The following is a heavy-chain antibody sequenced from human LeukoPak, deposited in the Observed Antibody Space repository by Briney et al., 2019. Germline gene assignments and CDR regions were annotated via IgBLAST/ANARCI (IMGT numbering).Heavy chain of an antibody. D-gene: IGHD6-19*01. V-gene: IGHV4-34*01. J-gene: IGHJ4*02. CDR1: GGSFSDYY. Sequence: SETLSLTCAVYGGSFSDYYWTWMRQPPGKGLEWIGDINHSGSTNFNPSLKSRVSISVDTSKNQFSLRLSSVTAADTAVYYCAREGAVAKRGGSFDYWGQGTLVTVSS. CDR2: INHSGST. CDR3: AREGAVAKRGGSFDY.